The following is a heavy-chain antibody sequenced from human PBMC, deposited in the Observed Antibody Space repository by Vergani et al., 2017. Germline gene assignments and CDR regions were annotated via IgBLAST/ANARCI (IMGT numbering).Heavy chain of an antibody. CDR1: GFTLSSFW. J-gene: IGHJ4*02. CDR3: ARVEGYSGIY. CDR2: IKEDGSEK. Sequence: EVQLVESGGGLVQPGGSLRLSCAASGFTLSSFWMSWVRQAAGKGLEWVANIKEDGSEKFYVDSVRGRFVISRDNAKNSLYLQLSSLRAEDTAVYYCARVEGYSGIYWGQGTLFTVSS. V-gene: IGHV3-7*01. D-gene: IGHD5-12*01.